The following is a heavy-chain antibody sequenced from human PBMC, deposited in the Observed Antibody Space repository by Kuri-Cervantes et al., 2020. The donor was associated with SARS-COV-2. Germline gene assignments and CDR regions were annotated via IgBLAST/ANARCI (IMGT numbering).Heavy chain of an antibody. D-gene: IGHD2-2*01. CDR3: ASDPLYCSRTSCYSEEYGMDV. CDR1: GFTFSSFW. CDR2: INSDGSST. V-gene: IGHV3-74*03. J-gene: IGHJ6*02. Sequence: GESLKISCAASGFTFSSFWMHWVRQAPGKGLVWVSRINSDGSSTAYADSVKGRFTVSRDNAKNTLDLQMNSLRAEDTAVYYCASDPLYCSRTSCYSEEYGMDVWGQGTTVTVS.